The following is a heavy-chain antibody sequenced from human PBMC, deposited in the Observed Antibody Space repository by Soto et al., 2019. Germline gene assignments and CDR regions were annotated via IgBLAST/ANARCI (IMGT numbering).Heavy chain of an antibody. CDR2: IIPIFGTA. Sequence: GASVKVSCNASGGTFSSYAISWVRQAPGQGLEWMGGIIPIFGTANYAQKFQGRVTITADESTSTAYMELSSLRSEDTAVYYCARGPPAYCTNGVCYPPIYYYGMDVWGQGTTVTVSS. D-gene: IGHD2-8*01. J-gene: IGHJ6*02. CDR1: GGTFSSYA. V-gene: IGHV1-69*13. CDR3: ARGPPAYCTNGVCYPPIYYYGMDV.